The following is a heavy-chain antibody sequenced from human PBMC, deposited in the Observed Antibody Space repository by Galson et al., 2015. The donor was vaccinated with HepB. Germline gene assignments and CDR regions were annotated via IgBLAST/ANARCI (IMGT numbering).Heavy chain of an antibody. V-gene: IGHV3-43*01. CDR2: ISWDGGST. J-gene: IGHJ6*02. D-gene: IGHD6-6*01. CDR1: GFTFDDYT. Sequence: SLRLSCAASGFTFDDYTMHWVRQAPGKGLEWVSLISWDGGSTYYADSVKGRFTISRDNSKNSLYLQMNSLRTEDTALYYCAKDRGGYSSSSHQHYYYYGMDVWGQGTTVTVSS. CDR3: AKDRGGYSSSSHQHYYYYGMDV.